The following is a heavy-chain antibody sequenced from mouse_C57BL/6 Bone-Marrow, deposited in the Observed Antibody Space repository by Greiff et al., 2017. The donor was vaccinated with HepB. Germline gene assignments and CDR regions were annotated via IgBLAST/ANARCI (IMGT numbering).Heavy chain of an antibody. V-gene: IGHV3-6*01. J-gene: IGHJ1*03. CDR3: ARVYYSNPYWYFDV. CDR2: ISYDGSN. D-gene: IGHD2-5*01. CDR1: GYSITSGYY. Sequence: EVKLLESGPGLVKPSQSLSLTCSVTGYSITSGYYWNWIRQFPGNKLEWMGYISYDGSNNYNPSLKNRISITRDTSKNQFFLKLNSVTTEDTATYYCARVYYSNPYWYFDVWGTGTTVTVSS.